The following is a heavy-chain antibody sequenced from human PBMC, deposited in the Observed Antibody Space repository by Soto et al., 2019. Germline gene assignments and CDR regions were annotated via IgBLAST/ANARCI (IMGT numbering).Heavy chain of an antibody. J-gene: IGHJ6*02. V-gene: IGHV1-69*12. CDR1: GGTFSSYA. CDR3: ARDQLGTGTTSPNYYGMDV. D-gene: IGHD1-7*01. Sequence: QVQLVQSGAEVKKPGSSVKVSCKASGGTFSSYAISWVRQAPGQGLEWMGGIIPIFGTANYAQKFQGRVTITADESTSTAYMELSSLRSEDTAVYYCARDQLGTGTTSPNYYGMDVWGQGTTVTVSS. CDR2: IIPIFGTA.